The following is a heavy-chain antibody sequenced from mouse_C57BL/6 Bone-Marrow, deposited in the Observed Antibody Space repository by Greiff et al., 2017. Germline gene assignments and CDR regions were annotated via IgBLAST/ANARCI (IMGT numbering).Heavy chain of an antibody. J-gene: IGHJ1*03. CDR3: ASSTVVARDWYFDV. D-gene: IGHD1-1*01. Sequence: VQLQESGPGLVQPSQSLSITCTVSGFSLTSYGVHWVRQSPGKGLEWLGVIWSGGSTDYNAAFISRLSISKDNSKSQVFFKMNSLQADDTAIYYCASSTVVARDWYFDVWGTGTTVTVSS. CDR1: GFSLTSYG. CDR2: IWSGGST. V-gene: IGHV2-2*01.